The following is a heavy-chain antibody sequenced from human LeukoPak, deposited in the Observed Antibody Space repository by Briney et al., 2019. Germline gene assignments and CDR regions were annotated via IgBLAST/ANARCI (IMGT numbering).Heavy chain of an antibody. J-gene: IGHJ4*02. CDR1: GFTASSNY. CDR3: ARGRYSYGLDY. V-gene: IGHV3-53*01. Sequence: VGSLRLSCAASGFTASSNYMSWVRQAPGKGLEWVSVIYSGGSTYYADSVKGRFTISRDNSKNTLYLQMNSLRAEDTAVYYCARGRYSYGLDYWGQGTLVTVSS. D-gene: IGHD5-18*01. CDR2: IYSGGST.